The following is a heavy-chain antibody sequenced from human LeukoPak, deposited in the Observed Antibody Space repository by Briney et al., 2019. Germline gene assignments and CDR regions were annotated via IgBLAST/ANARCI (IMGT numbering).Heavy chain of an antibody. CDR3: AKLSSSGWLPTDAFDI. Sequence: GGSLRLSCAASGFTFSSYAMSWVRQAPGKGLEWVSAISGSGGSTYYADSVKGRFTISRDNSKNTLYLQMNGLRAEDTAVYYCAKLSSSGWLPTDAFDIWGQGTMVTVSS. V-gene: IGHV3-23*01. CDR1: GFTFSSYA. CDR2: ISGSGGST. J-gene: IGHJ3*02. D-gene: IGHD6-19*01.